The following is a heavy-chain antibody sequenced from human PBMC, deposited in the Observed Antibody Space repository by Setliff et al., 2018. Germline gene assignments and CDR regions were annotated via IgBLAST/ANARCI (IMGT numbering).Heavy chain of an antibody. CDR3: ARLPPLHTPMALTFDY. CDR2: LYHSGDT. Sequence: SETLSLTCAVSGFSITSGYFWGWIRQPPGKGLEWIGSLYHSGDTNYNPSLKSRVTISVDTSKNQFSLELRSVTAADTAVYYCARLPPLHTPMALTFDYWGQGILVTVSS. J-gene: IGHJ4*02. CDR1: GFSITSGYF. D-gene: IGHD5-18*01. V-gene: IGHV4-38-2*01.